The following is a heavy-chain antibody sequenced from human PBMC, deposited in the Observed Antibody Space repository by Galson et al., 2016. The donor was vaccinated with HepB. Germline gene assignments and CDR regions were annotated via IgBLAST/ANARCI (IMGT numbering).Heavy chain of an antibody. D-gene: IGHD5-24*01. CDR1: GYTFTNYD. J-gene: IGHJ4*02. CDR3: LDTSNDQISPKLTSVTAADTAVYYCAREGNYGSGSFYNRIGSDFDF. CDR2: MNPNSGNT. Sequence: SVKVSCKASGYTFTNYDMNWVRQATGQGLEWMGWMNPNSGNTGYAQNFQGRVTMTRDTSISTANGRTNYNFSLRSRVTVSLDTSNDQISPKLTSVTAADTAVYYCAREGNYGSGSFYNRIGSDFDFWGQGTRVTVSS. V-gene: IGHV1-8*01.